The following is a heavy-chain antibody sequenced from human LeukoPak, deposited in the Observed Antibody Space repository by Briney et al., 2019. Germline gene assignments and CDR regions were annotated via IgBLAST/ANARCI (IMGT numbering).Heavy chain of an antibody. Sequence: SETPSLTCTVSGGSISSYYWSWVRQPPGKGLEWIGYIYYGGSTNYNPSLMSRVTISADTSKNQFSLKLSSVTAADTAVYYCARTGGYSSSWYGYWGQGTLVTVSS. CDR2: IYYGGST. J-gene: IGHJ4*02. CDR3: ARTGGYSSSWYGY. V-gene: IGHV4-59*12. D-gene: IGHD6-13*01. CDR1: GGSISSYY.